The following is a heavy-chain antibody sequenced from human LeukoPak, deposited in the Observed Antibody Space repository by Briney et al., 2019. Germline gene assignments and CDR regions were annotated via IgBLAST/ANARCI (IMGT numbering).Heavy chain of an antibody. CDR1: GFTFSSYS. CDR3: ASWELPWAVAGTARWYFDL. J-gene: IGHJ2*01. V-gene: IGHV3-21*01. CDR2: ISSSSSYI. Sequence: GGSLRLSCAASGFTFSSYSMNWVRQAPGKGLEWVSSISSSSSYIYYADSVKGRFTISRDNAKNSLYLQMNSLRAEDTAVYYCASWELPWAVAGTARWYFDLWGRGTLVTVSS. D-gene: IGHD6-19*01.